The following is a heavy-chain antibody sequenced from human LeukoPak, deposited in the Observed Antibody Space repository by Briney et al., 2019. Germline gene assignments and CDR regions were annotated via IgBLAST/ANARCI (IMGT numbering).Heavy chain of an antibody. J-gene: IGHJ6*02. D-gene: IGHD3-10*01. CDR1: GFTFDDYA. V-gene: IGHV3-9*01. Sequence: GGSLRLSCAAPGFTFDDYAMHWVREAPGTGLEWVSGISWNSGSIGYADSVKGRFTISRDNAKNSLYLQMNSLRAEDTALYYCARDISSGNVPYYYYGMDVWGQGTTVTVSS. CDR2: ISWNSGSI. CDR3: ARDISSGNVPYYYYGMDV.